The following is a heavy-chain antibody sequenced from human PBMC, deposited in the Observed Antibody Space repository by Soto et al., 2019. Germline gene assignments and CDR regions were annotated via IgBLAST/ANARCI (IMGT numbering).Heavy chain of an antibody. V-gene: IGHV3-21*01. CDR2: ISSSSSYI. Sequence: EVQLVESGGGLVKPGGSLRLSCAASGFTFSSYSMNWVRQAPGKGLEWVSSISSSSSYIYYADSVKGRFTISRDNAKNSLYLQMNSLSAEDTAVYYCARDLGLLLSDWGQGTLVTVSS. D-gene: IGHD5-18*01. CDR1: GFTFSSYS. J-gene: IGHJ4*02. CDR3: ARDLGLLLSD.